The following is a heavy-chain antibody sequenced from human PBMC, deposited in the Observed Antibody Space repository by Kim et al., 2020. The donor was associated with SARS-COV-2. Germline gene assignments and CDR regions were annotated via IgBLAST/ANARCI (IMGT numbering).Heavy chain of an antibody. Sequence: ASVKVSCKASGYTFTSYAMNWVRQAPGQGLEWMGWINTNTGNPTYAQGFTGRFVFSLDTSVSTAYLQISSLKAEDTAVYYCARVQILWFGEKYNWFDPWGQGTLVTVSS. CDR3: ARVQILWFGEKYNWFDP. CDR2: INTNTGNP. V-gene: IGHV7-4-1*02. D-gene: IGHD3-10*01. CDR1: GYTFTSYA. J-gene: IGHJ5*02.